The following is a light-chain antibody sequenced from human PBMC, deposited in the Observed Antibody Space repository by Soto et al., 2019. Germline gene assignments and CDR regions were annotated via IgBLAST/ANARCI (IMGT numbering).Light chain of an antibody. CDR1: QSVSSSY. CDR2: AAS. J-gene: IGKJ2*01. Sequence: EIVLTQSPGALSLSPGERATLSCRASQSVSSSYLAWYQQKPGQAPRLLIYAASSRATGIPDRFSGSGSGTDFTLTISSLEPEDFAVYYCQQFGSSSYTFGQGTKLEIK. CDR3: QQFGSSSYT. V-gene: IGKV3-20*01.